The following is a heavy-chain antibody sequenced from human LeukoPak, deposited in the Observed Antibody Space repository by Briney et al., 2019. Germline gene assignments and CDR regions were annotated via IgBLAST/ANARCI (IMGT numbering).Heavy chain of an antibody. J-gene: IGHJ6*03. V-gene: IGHV4-39*01. CDR3: ARHVASGGGNYYYYMDV. CDR1: DGSISSSSYY. Sequence: PSETLSLTCTVSDGSISSSSYYWGWIRQPPGKGLEWIGEINHSGSTNYNPSLKSRVTISVDTSKNQFSLKLSSVTAADTAVYYCARHVASGGGNYYYYMDVWGKGTTVTVSS. CDR2: INHSGST. D-gene: IGHD3-16*01.